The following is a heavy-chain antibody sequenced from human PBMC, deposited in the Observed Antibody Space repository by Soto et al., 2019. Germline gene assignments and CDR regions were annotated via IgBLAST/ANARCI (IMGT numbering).Heavy chain of an antibody. CDR2: IYYSGST. D-gene: IGHD3-3*01. Sequence: SETLSLTCTVSGGSISSGGYYWSWIRQHPGKGREWIGYIYYSGSTYYNPSLKSRVTISVDTSKNQFSLKLSSVTAADTAVYYCARGRYDFWSGSNNNWFDPWGQGTLVTVSS. CDR1: GGSISSGGYY. V-gene: IGHV4-31*03. CDR3: ARGRYDFWSGSNNNWFDP. J-gene: IGHJ5*02.